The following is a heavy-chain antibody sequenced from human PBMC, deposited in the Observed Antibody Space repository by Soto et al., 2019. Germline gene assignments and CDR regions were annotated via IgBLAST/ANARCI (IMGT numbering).Heavy chain of an antibody. D-gene: IGHD1-1*01. CDR1: GYTFTSYG. CDR2: IDGGSGNT. J-gene: IGHJ4*02. V-gene: IGHV1-3*01. Sequence: QVQLVQSGAEVKKPGASVKVSCKASGYTFTSYGIHWVRQAPGQGLEWMGGIDGGSGNTKYSPKIQGRVTVTRDTSASTAYMELSSLRSEDTAVYYCARDRVLNCLFDYWGQGTLVTVS. CDR3: ARDRVLNCLFDY.